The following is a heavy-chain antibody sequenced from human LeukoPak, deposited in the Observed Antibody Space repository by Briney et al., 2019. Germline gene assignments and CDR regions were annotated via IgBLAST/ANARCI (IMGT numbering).Heavy chain of an antibody. J-gene: IGHJ4*02. CDR2: IYYSGST. D-gene: IGHD3-22*01. CDR3: ARESYDSSGYYDY. V-gene: IGHV4-59*01. CDR1: GGSISSYY. Sequence: SETLSLTCTVSGGSISSYYWSWIRQPPGKGLEWIGYIYYSGSTNYNPSLKSRVTISVDTPKNQFSLKLSSVTAADTAVYYCARESYDSSGYYDYWGQGTLVTVSS.